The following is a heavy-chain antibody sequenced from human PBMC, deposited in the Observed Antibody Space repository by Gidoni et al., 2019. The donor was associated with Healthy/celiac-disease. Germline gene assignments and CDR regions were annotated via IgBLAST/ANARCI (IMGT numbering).Heavy chain of an antibody. J-gene: IGHJ4*02. V-gene: IGHV3-73*01. D-gene: IGHD3-22*01. CDR3: TRRLWYYYDSSGYYDDY. CDR1: GFTFRGSA. Sequence: EVQLVESGGGLVQPGGSLKLSCAASGFTFRGSAITWVRQASGKGLEWVGRIRSKANSYATAYAASVKGRFTISRDDSKNTAYLQMNSLKTEDTAVYYCTRRLWYYYDSSGYYDDYWGQGTLVTVSS. CDR2: IRSKANSYAT.